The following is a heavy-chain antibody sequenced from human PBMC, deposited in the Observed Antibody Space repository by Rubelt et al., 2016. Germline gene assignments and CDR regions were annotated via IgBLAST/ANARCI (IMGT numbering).Heavy chain of an antibody. J-gene: IGHJ4*02. Sequence: EVQLVESGGGLVQPGGSLRLSCAASGFTVSSNYMSWVRQAPGKGLEWVSVSYSGGSTYYADSVKGIYPISMDNSKSTLYLQMTSLRAEDTAGYYCARKWGFDYLCQGTLVTVSS. D-gene: IGHD1-26*01. CDR1: GFTVSSNY. V-gene: IGHV3-66*01. CDR3: ARKWGFDY. CDR2: SYSGGST.